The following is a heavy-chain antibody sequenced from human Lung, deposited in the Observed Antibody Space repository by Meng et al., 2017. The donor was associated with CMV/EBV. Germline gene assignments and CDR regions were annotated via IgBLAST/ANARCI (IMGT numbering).Heavy chain of an antibody. J-gene: IGHJ1*01. CDR3: LRRSGGSV. V-gene: IGHV4-4*02. D-gene: IGHD3-10*01. CDR2: IPHRGSS. CDR1: GDSITNHNW. Sequence: QVQWRGPGPALVKPSETLSLTCAVPGDSITNHNWWAWVRQPPGKGLEWIGEIPHRGSSAYNPSLKSRVSMSIDKSKNQFSLKLTSVTAADTAVYHCLRRSGGSVWGQGTLVTVSS.